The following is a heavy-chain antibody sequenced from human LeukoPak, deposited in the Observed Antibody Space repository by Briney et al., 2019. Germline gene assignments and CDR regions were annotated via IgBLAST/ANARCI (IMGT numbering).Heavy chain of an antibody. D-gene: IGHD5-18*01. Sequence: PGGSLRLSCAASGFTFSGYWMAWVRLAPGKGLEWVANIKQDGSAEYYIDFVKGRFTISRDDAKNSLYLQMNSLRAEDTAIYYCARDRWIQIRSLFHYYGLDVWGQGTTVTVSS. CDR3: ARDRWIQIRSLFHYYGLDV. CDR1: GFTFSGYW. V-gene: IGHV3-7*01. CDR2: IKQDGSAE. J-gene: IGHJ6*02.